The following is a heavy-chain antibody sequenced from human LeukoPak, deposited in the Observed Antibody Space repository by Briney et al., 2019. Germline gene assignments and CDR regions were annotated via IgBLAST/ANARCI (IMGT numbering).Heavy chain of an antibody. V-gene: IGHV3-9*03. CDR1: GFTFDDYA. CDR3: AKAQGSAMAGGGFDY. D-gene: IGHD6-19*01. CDR2: ISWNSGSI. Sequence: GRSLRLSCAASGFTFDDYAMHWARQAPGKGLEWVSGISWNSGSIGYADSVKGRFTISRDNAKNSLYLQMNSLRAEDMALYYCAKAQGSAMAGGGFDYWGQGTLVTVSS. J-gene: IGHJ4*02.